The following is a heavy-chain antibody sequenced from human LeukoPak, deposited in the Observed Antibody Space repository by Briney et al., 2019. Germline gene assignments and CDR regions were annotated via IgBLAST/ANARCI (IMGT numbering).Heavy chain of an antibody. Sequence: GGSLRLSCAASGFTFSSYGMHWVRQAPGKGLEWVAFIRYDGSNKYYADSVKGQFTISRDNSKNTLYLQMNSLRAEDTAVYYCAKDGSYDSSLVYYFDYWGQGTLVTVSS. D-gene: IGHD3-22*01. CDR1: GFTFSSYG. CDR2: IRYDGSNK. V-gene: IGHV3-30*02. J-gene: IGHJ4*02. CDR3: AKDGSYDSSLVYYFDY.